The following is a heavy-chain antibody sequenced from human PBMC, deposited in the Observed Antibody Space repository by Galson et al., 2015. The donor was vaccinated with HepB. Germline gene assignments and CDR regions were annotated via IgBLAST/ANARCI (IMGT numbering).Heavy chain of an antibody. J-gene: IGHJ5*02. V-gene: IGHV1-58*01. D-gene: IGHD3-3*01. CDR3: AAAIYVNYDLGERYWFDP. CDR1: GFTFTSSA. CDR2: IVVGSGNT. Sequence: SVKVSCKASGFTFTSSAVQWVRQARGQRLEWIGWIVVGSGNTNYAQKFQERVTITRDMSTSTAYMELSSLRSEDTAVYYCAAAIYVNYDLGERYWFDPWGQGTLVTVSS.